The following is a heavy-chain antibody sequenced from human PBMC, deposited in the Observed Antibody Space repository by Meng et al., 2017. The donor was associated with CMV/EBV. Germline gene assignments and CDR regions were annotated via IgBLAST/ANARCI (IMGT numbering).Heavy chain of an antibody. Sequence: GSLRLSCTVSGGSVSSGSYYWSWLRQPPGKGLEWIGYIYYSGSTNYNPSLKSRVTISVDTSKNQFSLKLSSVTAADTAVYYCAREDLAAAGLYGMDVWGQGTTVTVSS. CDR1: GGSVSSGSYY. V-gene: IGHV4-61*01. CDR3: AREDLAAAGLYGMDV. D-gene: IGHD6-13*01. J-gene: IGHJ6*02. CDR2: IYYSGST.